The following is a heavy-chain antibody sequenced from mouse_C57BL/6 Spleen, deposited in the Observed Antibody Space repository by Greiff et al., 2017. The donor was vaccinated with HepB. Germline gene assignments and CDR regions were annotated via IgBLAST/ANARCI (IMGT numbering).Heavy chain of an antibody. Sequence: QVQLQQPGAELVKPGASVKLSCKASGYTFTSYWMQWVKQRPGQGLEWIGEIDPSDSYTNYNQKFKGKATLTVDTSSSTAYMQLSSLTSEDSAVYYCARVVAHYFDYWGQGTTLTVSS. CDR2: IDPSDSYT. CDR3: ARVVAHYFDY. J-gene: IGHJ2*01. V-gene: IGHV1-50*01. CDR1: GYTFTSYW. D-gene: IGHD1-1*01.